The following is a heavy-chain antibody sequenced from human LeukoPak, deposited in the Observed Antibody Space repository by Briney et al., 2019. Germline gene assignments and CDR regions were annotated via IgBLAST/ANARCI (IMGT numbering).Heavy chain of an antibody. Sequence: TGGSLRRSCAASGFTFSDAWMNWVRQAPGKGLEWVGRIKRKTDGGTTDYAAPVKGRFIISRDDSKNTLYLQMNSLKTEDTAVYYCTTGNWGPYWGQGTLVTVSS. J-gene: IGHJ4*02. CDR3: TTGNWGPY. CDR2: IKRKTDGGTT. V-gene: IGHV3-15*07. D-gene: IGHD7-27*01. CDR1: GFTFSDAW.